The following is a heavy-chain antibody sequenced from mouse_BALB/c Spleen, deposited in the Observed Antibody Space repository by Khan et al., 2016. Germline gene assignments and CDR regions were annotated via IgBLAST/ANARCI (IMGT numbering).Heavy chain of an antibody. CDR2: ITPDSSTI. D-gene: IGHD1-2*01. J-gene: IGHJ3*01. V-gene: IGHV4-1*02. Sequence: EVKLLESGGGLVQPGGSLKLSCAASGFAFSRYWMSWVRQAPGKGLEWIGEITPDSSTINYTPSLKDKFIISRDNAKNTLYLQMSKVRSEDTALYYCARLHYYGRFAYWGQGTLVTVSA. CDR1: GFAFSRYW. CDR3: ARLHYYGRFAY.